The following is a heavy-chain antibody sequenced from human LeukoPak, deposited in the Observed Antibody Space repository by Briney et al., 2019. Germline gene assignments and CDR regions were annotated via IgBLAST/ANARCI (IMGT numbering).Heavy chain of an antibody. CDR1: GFTFSSYG. Sequence: PGRSLRLSCAASGFTFSSYGMHWVRQAPGKGLEWVAVIWYDGSNKYYADSVKGRFTISRDNSKNTLYLQMNSLRAEDTAVYYCAKDCYDFWSGYEGYYLDYWGQGTLVTVSS. CDR2: IWYDGSNK. CDR3: AKDCYDFWSGYEGYYLDY. V-gene: IGHV3-33*06. D-gene: IGHD3-3*01. J-gene: IGHJ4*02.